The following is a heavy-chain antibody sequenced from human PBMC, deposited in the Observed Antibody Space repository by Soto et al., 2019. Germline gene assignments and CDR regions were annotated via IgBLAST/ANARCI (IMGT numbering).Heavy chain of an antibody. D-gene: IGHD2-15*01. CDR2: ISYDGSNK. Sequence: GGSLRLSCAASGFTFISYAMHWVRQAPGKGLEWVAVISYDGSNKYYADSVKGRFTISRDNSKNTLYLQMNSLRAEDTAVYYCARDGSDIVVVVAATDGMDVWGQGTTVTVSS. V-gene: IGHV3-30-3*01. J-gene: IGHJ6*02. CDR1: GFTFISYA. CDR3: ARDGSDIVVVVAATDGMDV.